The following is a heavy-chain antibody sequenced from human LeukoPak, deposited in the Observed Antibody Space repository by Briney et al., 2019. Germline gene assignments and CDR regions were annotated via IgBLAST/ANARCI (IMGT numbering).Heavy chain of an antibody. J-gene: IGHJ6*03. CDR2: IRSKAYGGTT. Sequence: PGGSLRLSCTASGFTFGDYAMSWFRQAPGKGLEWVGFIRSKAYGGTTEYAASVKGRFTISRDDSKSIAYLQMNSLKTEDTAVYYCTRDRERGWNYDYYYMDVWGKGTTVTVSS. CDR3: TRDRERGWNYDYYYMDV. V-gene: IGHV3-49*03. D-gene: IGHD6-19*01. CDR1: GFTFGDYA.